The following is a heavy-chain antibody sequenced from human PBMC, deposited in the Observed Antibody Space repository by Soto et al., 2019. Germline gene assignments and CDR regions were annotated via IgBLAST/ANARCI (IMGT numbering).Heavy chain of an antibody. CDR3: ARSRGNSRLFYFDF. CDR1: GYNFTAFS. V-gene: IGHV1-3*01. CDR2: SNAANGDT. Sequence: ASVKVSCKASGYNFTAFSLHWLRQAPGQRLEWMGWSNAANGDTTYSHKFQARVTITTDKSARTDFMELSSLTSEDTAVYYCARSRGNSRLFYFDFWGQGTLVTVSS. D-gene: IGHD4-4*01. J-gene: IGHJ4*02.